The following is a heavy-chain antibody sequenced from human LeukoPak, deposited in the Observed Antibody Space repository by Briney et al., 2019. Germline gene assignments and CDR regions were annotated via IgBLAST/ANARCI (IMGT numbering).Heavy chain of an antibody. CDR3: AKQTFPRAVAAIDY. V-gene: IGHV3-23*01. CDR1: GFTFSSYA. D-gene: IGHD6-19*01. CDR2: ISGSGGST. Sequence: GGSLRLSCAASGFTFSSYAMSWVRQAPGKGLEWVSAISGSGGSTYYADSVKGRFTISRDNSKNTLYLQMNILRAEDTAVYYCAKQTFPRAVAAIDYCGQGTLVTGSS. J-gene: IGHJ4*02.